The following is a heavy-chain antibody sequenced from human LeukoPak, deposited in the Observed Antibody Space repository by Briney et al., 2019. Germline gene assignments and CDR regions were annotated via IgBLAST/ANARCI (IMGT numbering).Heavy chain of an antibody. CDR3: ARAIVVASFDS. V-gene: IGHV4-59*01. CDR1: GGSISSYY. D-gene: IGHD3-22*01. J-gene: IGHJ4*02. Sequence: SETLSLTCTVSGGSISSYYWSWIRQPPGKGLEWIGYIYYSGSTNYNPSLKSRVTISVDTSKNQFSLKLSSVTAADTAVYYCARAIVVASFDSWGQGTLVTVSS. CDR2: IYYSGST.